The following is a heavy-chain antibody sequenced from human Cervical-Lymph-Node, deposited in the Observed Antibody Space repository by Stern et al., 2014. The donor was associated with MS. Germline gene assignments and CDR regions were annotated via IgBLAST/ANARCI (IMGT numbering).Heavy chain of an antibody. Sequence: EVQLVESGGSLVQPGGSLRLSCAASGFTFSSYDMSWVRQAPGKGLEWVSAISGSGDSTYYADSVKGRFTISRDNSKNTLYLQMNSLRADDTAVYYCAKEGILVASFDYWGQGTLVTVSS. CDR3: AKEGILVASFDY. J-gene: IGHJ4*02. D-gene: IGHD6-19*01. CDR1: GFTFSSYD. CDR2: ISGSGDST. V-gene: IGHV3-23*04.